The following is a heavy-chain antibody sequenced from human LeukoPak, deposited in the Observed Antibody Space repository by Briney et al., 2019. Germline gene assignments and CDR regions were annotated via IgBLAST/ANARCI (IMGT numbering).Heavy chain of an antibody. D-gene: IGHD3-22*01. CDR3: AKSPIYYDSSGYLDY. J-gene: IGHJ4*02. CDR1: GFTFSSYA. CDR2: ISGSGGST. V-gene: IGHV3-23*01. Sequence: GGSLRLSCAASGFTFSSYAMSWVRQAPGKGLEWVSAISGSGGSTYYADSVKGRFTISRDNSKNTLYLQMNSLRAEDTAVYYCAKSPIYYDSSGYLDYWGQGTLVTVSS.